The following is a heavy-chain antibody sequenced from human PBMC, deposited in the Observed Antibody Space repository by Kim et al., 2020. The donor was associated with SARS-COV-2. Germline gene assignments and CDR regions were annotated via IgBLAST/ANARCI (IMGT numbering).Heavy chain of an antibody. CDR1: GGSISSYY. V-gene: IGHV4-59*01. D-gene: IGHD6-13*01. Sequence: SETLSLTCTVSGGSISSYYWSWIRQPPGKGLEWIGYIYYSGSTNYNPSLKSRVTISVDTSKNQFSLKLSSVTAADTAVYYCAREIAAAKMYYFDYWGQGT. CDR3: AREIAAAKMYYFDY. CDR2: IYYSGST. J-gene: IGHJ4*02.